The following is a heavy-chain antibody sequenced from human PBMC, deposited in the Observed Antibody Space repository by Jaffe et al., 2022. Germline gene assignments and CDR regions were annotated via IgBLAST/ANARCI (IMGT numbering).Heavy chain of an antibody. J-gene: IGHJ5*02. CDR3: ARDIRAYYYGSGTPFDP. CDR1: GYTFTSYY. V-gene: IGHV1-46*01. Sequence: QVQLVQSGAEVKKPGASVKVSCKASGYTFTSYYMHWVRQAPGQGLEWMGIINPSGGSTSYAQKFQGRVTMTRDTSTSTVYMELSSLRSEDTAVYYCARDIRAYYYGSGTPFDPWGQGTLVTVSS. D-gene: IGHD3-10*01. CDR2: INPSGGST.